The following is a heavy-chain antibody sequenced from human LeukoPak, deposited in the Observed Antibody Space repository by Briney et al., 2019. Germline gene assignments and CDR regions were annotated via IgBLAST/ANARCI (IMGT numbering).Heavy chain of an antibody. V-gene: IGHV3-23*01. CDR2: LSGSGGAT. CDR3: AKDNFHYYGSGIIPSPFDY. D-gene: IGHD3-10*01. J-gene: IGHJ4*02. Sequence: GGSLRLSCAASGFTFSSYAMSWVRQAPGKGLEWVSGLSGSGGATYYADSVKGRFTISRDTSKSTLYLQMNSLRAEDTAVYYCAKDNFHYYGSGIIPSPFDYWGQGTLVTVSS. CDR1: GFTFSSYA.